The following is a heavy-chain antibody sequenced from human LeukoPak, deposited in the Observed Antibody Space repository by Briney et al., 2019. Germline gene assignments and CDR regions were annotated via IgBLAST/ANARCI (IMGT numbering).Heavy chain of an antibody. CDR2: INTGNGNT. J-gene: IGHJ5*02. CDR3: ARVWTYSSSRTWFDP. CDR1: GYTFTSYA. V-gene: IGHV1-3*04. Sequence: ASVKVSCKASGYTFTSYAMHWVRQAPGQRLEWMGWINTGNGNTKYSQKFQGRVTITRDTSASTAYMELSSLRSEDTAVYYCARVWTYSSSRTWFDPWGQGTLVTVSS. D-gene: IGHD6-6*01.